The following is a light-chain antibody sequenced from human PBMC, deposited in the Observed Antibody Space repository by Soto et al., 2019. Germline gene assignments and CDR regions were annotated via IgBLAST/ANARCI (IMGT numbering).Light chain of an antibody. Sequence: DIVMTQSPATLSVSPGERATLSCRASQCVSSNLAWYQQKPGQAPRLLIYGASTRATGIPARFSGSGSGTEFTLTISSLQSEDFAVYYCQQYNNWPPTFGQGTKVDIK. J-gene: IGKJ1*01. V-gene: IGKV3-15*01. CDR2: GAS. CDR3: QQYNNWPPT. CDR1: QCVSSN.